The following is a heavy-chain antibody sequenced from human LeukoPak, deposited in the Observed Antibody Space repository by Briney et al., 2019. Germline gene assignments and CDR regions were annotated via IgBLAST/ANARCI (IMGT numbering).Heavy chain of an antibody. V-gene: IGHV1-46*01. CDR3: AREGGESGSYGY. CDR1: GYTFTSYG. J-gene: IGHJ4*02. CDR2: INPSGGST. Sequence: ASVKVSCKASGYTFTSYGISWVRQAPGQGLEWMGIINPSGGSTSYAQKFQGRVTMTRDMSTSTVYMELSSLGSEDTAVYYCAREGGESGSYGYWGQGTLVTVSS. D-gene: IGHD1-26*01.